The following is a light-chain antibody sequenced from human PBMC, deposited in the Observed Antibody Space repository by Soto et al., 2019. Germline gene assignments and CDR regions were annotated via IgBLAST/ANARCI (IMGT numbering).Light chain of an antibody. V-gene: IGKV3-20*01. CDR2: AAS. CDR1: QSITNNF. CDR3: QQYGTSLT. Sequence: IVLTQSPGALSLSPGEGATLSGRASQSITNNFLAWYQQRPGQAPRLLIHAASIRASGIPDRFTGTASGTDFTLPISRLEPDDFAVYSCQQYGTSLTFGGGTRVE. J-gene: IGKJ4*01.